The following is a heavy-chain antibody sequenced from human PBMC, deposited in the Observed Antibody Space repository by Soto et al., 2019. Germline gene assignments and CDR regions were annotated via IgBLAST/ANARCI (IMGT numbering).Heavy chain of an antibody. Sequence: QVHLVQSGGEVKKPGASMKVSCKASGYTFTRYGISWVRQAPGQGLEWMGWISAYNGHTDYAQKFQGRVSMTTDTSTGTASMELRSLRSDDTAVYYCARHGGYDRYYGMDVWGQGTTVIVSS. J-gene: IGHJ6*02. CDR2: ISAYNGHT. CDR3: ARHGGYDRYYGMDV. D-gene: IGHD5-12*01. CDR1: GYTFTRYG. V-gene: IGHV1-18*01.